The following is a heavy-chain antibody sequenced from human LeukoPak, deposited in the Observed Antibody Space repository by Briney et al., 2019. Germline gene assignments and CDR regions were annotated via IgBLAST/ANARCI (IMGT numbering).Heavy chain of an antibody. CDR3: ARMQWLGDYYYYYYMDV. D-gene: IGHD6-19*01. CDR1: GFTFSDYG. V-gene: IGHV3-30*02. Sequence: AGGSLRLSCAASGFTFSDYGMDWVRQAPGKGLEWVAFIRYDGSIKYHTDSVKDRFTISRDNSRNTLYLQMNSLRAEDTAVYYCARMQWLGDYYYYYYMDVWGKGTTVTISS. J-gene: IGHJ6*03. CDR2: IRYDGSIK.